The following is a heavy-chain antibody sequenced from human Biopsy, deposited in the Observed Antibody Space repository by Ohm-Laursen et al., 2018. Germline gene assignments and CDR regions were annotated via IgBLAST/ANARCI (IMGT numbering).Heavy chain of an antibody. Sequence: GASVKVSCKASGGSFSSYVISWVRQAPGQGLEWMGRIIPTFDTPTYAPDFQGRVMFTADKSTGTAHLDLRSLRSEDTAVYYCAGGAAKGNPYDHWGQGTLVTVSS. CDR1: GGSFSSYV. J-gene: IGHJ5*02. V-gene: IGHV1-69*06. CDR3: AGGAAKGNPYDH. D-gene: IGHD3-10*01. CDR2: IIPTFDTP.